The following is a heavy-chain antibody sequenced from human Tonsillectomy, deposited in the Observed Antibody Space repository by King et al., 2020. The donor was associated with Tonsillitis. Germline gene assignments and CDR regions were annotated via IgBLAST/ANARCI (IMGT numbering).Heavy chain of an antibody. CDR2: ISNSGSTI. CDR1: GFTFSDYY. CDR3: ARDDFWSGYAWFDP. J-gene: IGHJ5*02. Sequence: GQLVQSGGDLVKPGGSLRLSCAASGFTFSDYYMSWIRQAPGKGLEWVSYISNSGSTIYYADSVKGRFTISRDNAKNSLYLQMNSLRAEDTAVYYCARDDFWSGYAWFDPWGQGTLVTVSS. D-gene: IGHD3-3*01. V-gene: IGHV3-11*01.